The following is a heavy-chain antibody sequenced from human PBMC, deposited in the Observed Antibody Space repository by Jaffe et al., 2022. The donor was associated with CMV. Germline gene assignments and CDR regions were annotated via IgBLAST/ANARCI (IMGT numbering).Heavy chain of an antibody. CDR1: GGSISSSSYY. V-gene: IGHV4-39*01. CDR3: ASSLHRTYYYDSSGYYSVENDAFDI. Sequence: QLQLQESGPGLVKPSETLSLTCTVSGGSISSSSYYWGWIRQPPGKGLEWIGSIYYSGSTYYNPSLKSRVTISVDTSKNQFSLKLSSVTAADTAVYYCASSLHRTYYYDSSGYYSVENDAFDIWGQGTMVTVSS. CDR2: IYYSGST. J-gene: IGHJ3*02. D-gene: IGHD3-22*01.